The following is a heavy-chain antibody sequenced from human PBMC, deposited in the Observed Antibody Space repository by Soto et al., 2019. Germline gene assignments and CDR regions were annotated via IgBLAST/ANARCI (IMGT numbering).Heavy chain of an antibody. J-gene: IGHJ6*02. CDR2: ISYDGSNK. V-gene: IGHV3-30-3*01. CDR1: GFTFSSYA. D-gene: IGHD6-19*01. CDR3: AREEQWPRGDV. Sequence: QVQLVESGGGVVQPGRSLRLSCAASGFTFSSYAMHWVRQAPGKGLEWVAVISYDGSNKYYADSVKGRFTISRDNSKNTLYLQMNSLRAEDTAVDYCAREEQWPRGDVWGQGTTVTVFS.